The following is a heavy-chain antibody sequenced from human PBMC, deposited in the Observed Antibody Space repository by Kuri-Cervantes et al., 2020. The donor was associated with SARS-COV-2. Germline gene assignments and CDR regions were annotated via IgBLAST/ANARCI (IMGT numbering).Heavy chain of an antibody. CDR1: GFTFSSYC. CDR2: IKQDGSEK. J-gene: IGHJ3*01. CDR3: AKTAHVVVIAGAFDL. Sequence: GGSLRLSCAASGFTFSSYCMSWVFQAPGKGLECVANIKQDGSEKYYVDSVKGRFTISRDNAKNSLYLQMNSLRAEDTAVYYCAKTAHVVVIAGAFDLWGQGTMVTVSS. D-gene: IGHD2-21*01. V-gene: IGHV3-7*03.